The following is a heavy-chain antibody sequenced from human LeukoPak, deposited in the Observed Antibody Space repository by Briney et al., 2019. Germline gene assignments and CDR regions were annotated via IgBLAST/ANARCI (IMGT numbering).Heavy chain of an antibody. D-gene: IGHD6-13*01. V-gene: IGHV1-46*01. J-gene: IGHJ4*02. CDR1: GYTFTRYY. CDR3: ASEIPASGYLDY. CDR2: INPSGDYT. Sequence: GGPVKVSCKASGYTFTRYYMHWMRQAPGQGPEWMGVINPSGDYTNYAQKFQGRVTMTRDMSTSTVYMELSSLRSEDTAVYYCASEIPASGYLDYWGQGTLVTVSS.